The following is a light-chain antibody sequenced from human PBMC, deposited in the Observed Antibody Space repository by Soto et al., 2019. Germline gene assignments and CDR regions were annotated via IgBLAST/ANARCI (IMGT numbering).Light chain of an antibody. CDR3: QQVESYPST. Sequence: DIHITYFPSSLSSCVGDRVTITCRASQGIRNDLAWYQQKPGKAPKLLIYAASSLQSGVPSRFSGSGFGTDFTLTITSLQPEDFATYYCQQVESYPSTFGGGTKVDI. CDR2: AAS. V-gene: IGKV1-17*01. CDR1: QGIRND. J-gene: IGKJ4*01.